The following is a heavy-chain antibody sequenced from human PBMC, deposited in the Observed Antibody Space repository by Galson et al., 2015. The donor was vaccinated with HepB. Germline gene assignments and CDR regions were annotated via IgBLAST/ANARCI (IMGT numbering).Heavy chain of an antibody. CDR3: VRGEYGRGWPD. CDR2: ISGGGGTI. Sequence: SLRLSCAASGFILSNSDMNWVRQAPGKGLEWVSGISGGGGTISYADSVKGRLTISRDSSKNTLDLQMDSLRAGDTAVYYCVRGEYGRGWPDWGQGILVTVSS. D-gene: IGHD6-19*01. J-gene: IGHJ1*01. V-gene: IGHV3-23*01. CDR1: GFILSNSD.